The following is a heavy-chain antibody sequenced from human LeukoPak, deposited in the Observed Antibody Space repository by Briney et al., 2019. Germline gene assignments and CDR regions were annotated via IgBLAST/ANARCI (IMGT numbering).Heavy chain of an antibody. D-gene: IGHD3-3*01. J-gene: IGHJ3*02. CDR1: GGSISSGGYS. Sequence: SETLSLTCTVSGGSISSGGYSWSWIRQHPGKGLEWIGYIYYSGSTYYNPSLKSRVTISVDTSKNQFSLKLSSVTAADTAVYYCARGDITIFGPLDAFDIWGQGTMVTVSS. CDR3: ARGDITIFGPLDAFDI. V-gene: IGHV4-31*03. CDR2: IYYSGST.